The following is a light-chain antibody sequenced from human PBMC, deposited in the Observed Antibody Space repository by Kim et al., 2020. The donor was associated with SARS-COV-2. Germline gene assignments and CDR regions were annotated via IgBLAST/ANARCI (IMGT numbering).Light chain of an antibody. V-gene: IGKV1-39*01. CDR2: AAS. J-gene: IGKJ1*01. CDR3: QQSYSIPT. CDR1: QSMSRY. Sequence: SASVGDRVTITCRASQSMSRYLNWYQQKPGKAPKLLIYAASSLQTGVPSMFSGSGSGTDFTLTISSLQPEDFATYYCQQSYSIPTFGQGTKVDIK.